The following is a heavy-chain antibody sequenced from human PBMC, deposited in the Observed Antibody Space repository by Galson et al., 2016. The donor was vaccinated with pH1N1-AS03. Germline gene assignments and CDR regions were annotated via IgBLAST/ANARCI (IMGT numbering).Heavy chain of an antibody. CDR2: ITGNGDST. V-gene: IGHV3-23*01. CDR1: GFTFRNYA. CDR3: ARDGGSGGLYYFEY. J-gene: IGHJ4*02. Sequence: SLRLSCAASGFTFRNYAMSWVRQAPGKGLEWVSGITGNGDSTHIADSVKGRFTISRDNTRDSLHLQMNSLRDEDTAIYYCARDGGSGGLYYFEYWGQGALVTVSS. D-gene: IGHD2-15*01.